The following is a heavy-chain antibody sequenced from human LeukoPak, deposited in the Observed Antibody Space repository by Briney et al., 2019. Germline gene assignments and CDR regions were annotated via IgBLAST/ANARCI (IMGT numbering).Heavy chain of an antibody. CDR3: AREEPEAGTGFVY. CDR1: GFTFSSYA. V-gene: IGHV3-30-3*01. CDR2: ISYDGSNK. J-gene: IGHJ4*02. D-gene: IGHD6-19*01. Sequence: GRSLRLSCAASGFTFSSYAMHWVRQAPGKGLEWVAVISYDGSNKYYADSVKGRVTISRDNSNNTLYLQMTSLRAEDTAVYYCAREEPEAGTGFVYWGQGTLVTVST.